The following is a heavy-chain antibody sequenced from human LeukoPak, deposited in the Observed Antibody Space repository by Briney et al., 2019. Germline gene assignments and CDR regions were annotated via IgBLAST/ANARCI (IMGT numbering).Heavy chain of an antibody. Sequence: SQTLSLTCTVSVVANSMYYCGWIRQPPGKGLEWIGYIYYSGSTSYNPSLKSRVSISVDTTKNQFSLKLSSVTAADTAVYFCARHGSGTYDYWGQGTLVTVSS. D-gene: IGHD1-26*01. CDR1: VVANSMYY. CDR2: IYYSGST. J-gene: IGHJ4*02. CDR3: ARHGSGTYDY. V-gene: IGHV4-59*08.